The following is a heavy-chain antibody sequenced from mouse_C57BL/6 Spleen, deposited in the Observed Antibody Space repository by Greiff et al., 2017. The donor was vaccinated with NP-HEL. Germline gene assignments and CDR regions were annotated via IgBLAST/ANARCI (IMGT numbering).Heavy chain of an antibody. CDR1: GYTFTSYW. D-gene: IGHD1-1*01. CDR3: ARRGPSTVVAYYAMDY. V-gene: IGHV1-69*01. Sequence: QVQLQQPGAELVMPGASVKLSCKASGYTFTSYWMHWVKQRPGQGLEWIGEIDPSDSYTSYNQKFKGKSTLTVDKSSSTAYMQLSSLTSEDSAVYYCARRGPSTVVAYYAMDYWGQGTSVTVSS. CDR2: IDPSDSYT. J-gene: IGHJ4*01.